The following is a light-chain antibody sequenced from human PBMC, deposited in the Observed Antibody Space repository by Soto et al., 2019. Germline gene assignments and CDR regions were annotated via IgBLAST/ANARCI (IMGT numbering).Light chain of an antibody. CDR1: QSIVDW. CDR3: QQYNSYWT. J-gene: IGKJ1*01. V-gene: IGKV1-5*01. Sequence: DIQMTQSPSTLSASVGDRVTFGCRASQSIVDWLAWYQHKPGKAPKLLIYDASSLESGVPSRFSGSGSGTEFTLTISSLQPDDFATYYCQQYNSYWTFGQGTKVDIK. CDR2: DAS.